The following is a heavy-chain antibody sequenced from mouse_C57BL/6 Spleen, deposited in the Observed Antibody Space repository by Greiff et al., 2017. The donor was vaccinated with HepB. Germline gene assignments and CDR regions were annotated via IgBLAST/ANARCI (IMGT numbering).Heavy chain of an antibody. CDR2: IRLKSDNYAT. D-gene: IGHD1-2*01. Sequence: EVKLEESGGGLVQPGGSMKLSCVASGFTFSNYWMNWVRQSPEKGLEWVAQIRLKSDNYATHYAESVKGRFTISRDDSKSSVYLQMNNLRAEDTGIYYCTVLPHYYGYAMDFWGQGTSVTVSS. CDR3: TVLPHYYGYAMDF. V-gene: IGHV6-3*01. J-gene: IGHJ4*01. CDR1: GFTFSNYW.